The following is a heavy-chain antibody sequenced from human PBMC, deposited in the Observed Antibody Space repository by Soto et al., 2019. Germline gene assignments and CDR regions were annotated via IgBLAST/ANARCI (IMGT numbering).Heavy chain of an antibody. J-gene: IGHJ3*02. CDR1: GGTFSSYA. CDR3: AGGEDIVLVPAAIRAFDI. Sequence: QVQLVQSGAEVKKPGSSVKVSCKASGGTFSSYAISWVRQAPGQGLEWMGGIIPIFGTANYAQKFQGRVTITADXXTXTXXKELSSLRAEDTAVYYCAGGEDIVLVPAAIRAFDIWGQGTMVTVSS. D-gene: IGHD2-2*02. V-gene: IGHV1-69*12. CDR2: IIPIFGTA.